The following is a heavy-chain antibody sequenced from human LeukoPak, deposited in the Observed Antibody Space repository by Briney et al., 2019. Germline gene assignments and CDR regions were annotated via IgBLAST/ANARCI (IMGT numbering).Heavy chain of an antibody. CDR2: INTNTGNP. J-gene: IGHJ6*02. V-gene: IGHV7-4-1*01. CDR3: ARDPPGGEVXTRGYXYGMXX. Sequence: ASVKVSCKASGYTFTSYAMNWVRQAPGQGLEWMGWINTNTGNPTYAQGFTGRFVFSLDTSVSTAYLQIGSLKAEDTAVYYCARDPPGGEVXTRGYXYGMXXXXQGTTVTVSS. CDR1: GYTFTSYA. D-gene: IGHD3-22*01.